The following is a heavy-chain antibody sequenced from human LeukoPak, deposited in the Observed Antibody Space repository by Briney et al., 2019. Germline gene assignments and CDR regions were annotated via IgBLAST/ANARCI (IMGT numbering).Heavy chain of an antibody. Sequence: SETLSLTCTVSGGSISSGGYYWSWIRQHPGKGLEWIGYIYYSGSTYYNPSLKSRVTISVDTSKNQFSLKLSSVTAADTAVYYWAKEAYDSSGSYFAYWAREPWSPSPQ. CDR2: IYYSGST. J-gene: IGHJ4*02. V-gene: IGHV4-31*03. CDR1: GGSISSGGYY. CDR3: AKEAYDSSGSYFAY. D-gene: IGHD3-22*01.